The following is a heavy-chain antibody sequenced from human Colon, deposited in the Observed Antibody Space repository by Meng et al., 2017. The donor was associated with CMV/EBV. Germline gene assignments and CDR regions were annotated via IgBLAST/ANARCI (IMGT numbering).Heavy chain of an antibody. J-gene: IGHJ4*01. V-gene: IGHV1-46*01. CDR1: GYTFSTHH. CDR2: IFSTNGGT. CDR3: ATEIPGSAYFDY. Sequence: FKTSGYTFSTHHVHWVRQAPGQGPEWIGIIFSTNGGTKIAQSFQGRVTVTRDTSTSTVYMDLSSLGSEDTAVYYCATEIPGSAYFDYWGQEPWSPSPQ. D-gene: IGHD2-21*01.